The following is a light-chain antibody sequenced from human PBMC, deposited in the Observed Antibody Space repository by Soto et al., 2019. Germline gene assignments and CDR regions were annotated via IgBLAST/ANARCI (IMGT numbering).Light chain of an antibody. V-gene: IGKV3-11*01. Sequence: EIVLTQSPATLSLSPGERATLSCRASQSVSSYLAWYQQKPGQAHRLLIYDASNMATGIPARFSGSGSGTDFTLTISSLEPDDFAVYYCQQRSDWPSTFGGGTKVQIK. CDR1: QSVSSY. CDR2: DAS. CDR3: QQRSDWPST. J-gene: IGKJ4*01.